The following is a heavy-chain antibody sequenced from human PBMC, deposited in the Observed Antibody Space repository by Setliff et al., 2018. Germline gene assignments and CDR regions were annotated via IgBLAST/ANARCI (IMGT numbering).Heavy chain of an antibody. CDR3: ARATPHGYCSGGSCNPHFDY. D-gene: IGHD2-15*01. V-gene: IGHV1-46*01. CDR1: GYTFTSYY. Sequence: ASVKVSCKASGYTFTSYYMHWVRQAPGQGLEWMGIINPSGGSTSYAQKFQGRVTMTRDTSTSTVYMELSSLRAEDTAVYYCARATPHGYCSGGSCNPHFDYWGQ. CDR2: INPSGGST. J-gene: IGHJ4*02.